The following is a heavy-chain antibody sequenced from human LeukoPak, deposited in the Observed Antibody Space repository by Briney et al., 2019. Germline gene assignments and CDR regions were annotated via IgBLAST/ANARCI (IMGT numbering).Heavy chain of an antibody. V-gene: IGHV3-23*01. CDR1: GFTFGNSA. D-gene: IGHD3-16*01. Sequence: PGGSLRLSCEVSGFTFGNSAMSWVRQAPGKGLEWISGISASGHYTYTADSLKGRFTISRDNSKNTLYLQMNSLRAEDTALYYCAKDGSWGGYYFYFYIDVWGKGTTVTVSS. CDR2: ISASGHYT. J-gene: IGHJ6*03. CDR3: AKDGSWGGYYFYFYIDV.